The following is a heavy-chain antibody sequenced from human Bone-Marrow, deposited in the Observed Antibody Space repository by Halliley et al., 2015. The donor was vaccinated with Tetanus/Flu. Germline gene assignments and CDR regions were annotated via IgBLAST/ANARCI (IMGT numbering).Heavy chain of an antibody. V-gene: IGHV4-4*02. CDR3: VRAEVRSYWFDP. Sequence: TLSLTCTVSGASINSVSWWSWVRQPPGKVLEWFGEIYHLGTTNYNPSLKSRVIMSVDEPKNQFSLNLHSVTAADTAVYYCVRAEVRSYWFDPWGQGTLVTVSS. J-gene: IGHJ5*02. CDR2: IYHLGTT. CDR1: GASINSVSW.